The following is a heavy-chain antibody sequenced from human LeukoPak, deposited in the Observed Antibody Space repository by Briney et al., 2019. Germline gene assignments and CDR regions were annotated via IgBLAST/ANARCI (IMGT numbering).Heavy chain of an antibody. J-gene: IGHJ4*02. Sequence: ASVKVSCKASGYSFTSYGMSWVRQAPGQGLEWMGWVSAYNGNTNFAQKFQGRVTMTTDTSTSTAYMELRSLRSDDTAVYYCARGGRGSYSFWGQGTLVTVSS. CDR1: GYSFTSYG. CDR3: ARGGRGSYSF. CDR2: VSAYNGNT. D-gene: IGHD1-26*01. V-gene: IGHV1-18*01.